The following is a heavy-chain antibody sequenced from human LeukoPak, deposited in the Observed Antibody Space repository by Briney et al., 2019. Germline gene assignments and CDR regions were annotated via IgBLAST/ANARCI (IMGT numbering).Heavy chain of an antibody. CDR2: ISWNGGSI. CDR1: GFTFDDYA. Sequence: GGSLRLSCAASGFTFDDYAMHWFRQAPGKGLEWVSGISWNGGSIGYADSVKGRFTISRDNAKNSLYLQMNSLRPEDTALYYCVKDMGASEAQHYYGMDVWGQGTTVTVSS. D-gene: IGHD3-16*01. CDR3: VKDMGASEAQHYYGMDV. J-gene: IGHJ6*02. V-gene: IGHV3-9*01.